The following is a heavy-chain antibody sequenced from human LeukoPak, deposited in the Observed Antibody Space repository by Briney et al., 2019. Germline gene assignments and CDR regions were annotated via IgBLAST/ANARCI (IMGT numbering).Heavy chain of an antibody. J-gene: IGHJ3*02. CDR2: INPSGGST. CDR1: GYTFTSYY. V-gene: IGHV1-46*01. CDR3: ARERRAPYSSGWYGPNDAFDI. Sequence: ASVKVSCKASGYTFTSYYMHWVRQAPGQGLEWMGIINPSGGSTSYAQKFQGRVTMTRDTSTSTVYMELSSLRAEDTAVYYCARERRAPYSSGWYGPNDAFDIWGQGTMVTVSS. D-gene: IGHD6-19*01.